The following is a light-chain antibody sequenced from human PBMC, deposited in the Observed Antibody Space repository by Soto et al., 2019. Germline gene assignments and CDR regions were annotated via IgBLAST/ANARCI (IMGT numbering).Light chain of an antibody. V-gene: IGLV2-14*01. J-gene: IGLJ1*01. Sequence: QSVLTQPASVSGSPGQSITISCTGTSSDIGGYNYVSWYQQHPGKAPKLMLYEVSNRPSGVSNRFSGFKSGNTASLTITGLQAEDEADYYCNSYKSSSTLYVFGTGTKLTVL. CDR1: SSDIGGYNY. CDR3: NSYKSSSTLYV. CDR2: EVS.